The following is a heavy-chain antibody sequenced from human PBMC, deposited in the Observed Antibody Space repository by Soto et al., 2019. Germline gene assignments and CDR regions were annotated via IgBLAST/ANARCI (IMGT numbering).Heavy chain of an antibody. CDR2: ISYDGSNK. CDR3: ARDNFQAFDI. CDR1: GFTFSSYA. J-gene: IGHJ3*02. V-gene: IGHV3-30-3*01. Sequence: GGSLRLSCAASGFTFSSYAMHWVRQAPGKGLEWVAVISYDGSNKYYADSVKGRFTISRDNSKNTLYLQMNSLRAEDTAVYYCARDNFQAFDIWGQGTMVTVSS. D-gene: IGHD3-3*01.